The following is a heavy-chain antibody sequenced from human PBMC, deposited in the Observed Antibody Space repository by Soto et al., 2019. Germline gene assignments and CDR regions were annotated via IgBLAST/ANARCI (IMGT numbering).Heavy chain of an antibody. CDR1: GFTFSSYS. CDR2: ISSSSSYI. CDR3: ARGGKVVPWDSYYSMDA. J-gene: IGHJ6*03. D-gene: IGHD2-15*01. Sequence: GGSLRLSCAASGFTFSSYSMNWVRQAPGKGLEWVSSISSSSSYIYYADSVKGRFTISRDNAKNSLYLQMNSLRAEDTAVYYCARGGKVVPWDSYYSMDACGTGTPVTVSS. V-gene: IGHV3-21*01.